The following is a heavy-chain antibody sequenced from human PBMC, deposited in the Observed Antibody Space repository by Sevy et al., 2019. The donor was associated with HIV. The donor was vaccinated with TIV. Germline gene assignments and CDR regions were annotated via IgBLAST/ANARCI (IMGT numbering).Heavy chain of an antibody. CDR1: GFTFDTYW. Sequence: GGSLRLSCAASGFTFDTYWMQWVRQAPGQGLEWVANIRQDGNELCYSDSVRGRFTISRDNAKETLYLQMRNLRVEDSAIYYCARRYLDLWGQGTLVTVSS. V-gene: IGHV3-7*01. CDR2: IRQDGNEL. CDR3: ARRYLDL. J-gene: IGHJ4*02.